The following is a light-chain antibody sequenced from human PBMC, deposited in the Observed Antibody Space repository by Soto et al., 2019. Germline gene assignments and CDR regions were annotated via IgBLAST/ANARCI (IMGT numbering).Light chain of an antibody. CDR1: QGISSY. V-gene: IGKV1-8*01. CDR3: QQRSNWPT. CDR2: AAS. Sequence: AIRMTQSPSSFSASTGDRVTITCRASQGISSYLAWYQQKPGKAPKLLIYAASTLQSGVPSRFSGSGSGTDFTLTISCLQSEDFAVYYCQQRSNWPTFGGGTKVEIK. J-gene: IGKJ4*01.